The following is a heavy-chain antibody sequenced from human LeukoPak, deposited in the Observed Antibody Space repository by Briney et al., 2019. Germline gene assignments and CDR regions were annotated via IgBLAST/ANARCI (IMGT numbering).Heavy chain of an antibody. Sequence: ASVKVSCKASGYTFTSYDINWVRQATGQGLEWMGWMNPNSGNTGYAQKFQGRVTMTRNTSISTAYMELSSLKASDTAMYYCARSHIVGATWGLDYWGQGTLVTVSS. CDR1: GYTFTSYD. CDR3: ARSHIVGATWGLDY. V-gene: IGHV1-8*01. J-gene: IGHJ4*02. CDR2: MNPNSGNT. D-gene: IGHD1-26*01.